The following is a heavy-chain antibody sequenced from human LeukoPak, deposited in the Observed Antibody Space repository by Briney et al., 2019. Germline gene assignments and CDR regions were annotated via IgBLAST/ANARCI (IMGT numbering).Heavy chain of an antibody. CDR2: IYHSGST. CDR1: GGSISSSNW. Sequence: PSETLSLTCAVSGGSISSSNWWSLVSQPPGKGLEWIGEIYHSGSTNYNPSLKSRVTISVDKSKNQFSLKLSSVTAAYTAVYYCARDRPLTMVRGEIDYWGQGTLVTVSS. J-gene: IGHJ4*02. CDR3: ARDRPLTMVRGEIDY. V-gene: IGHV4-4*02. D-gene: IGHD3-10*01.